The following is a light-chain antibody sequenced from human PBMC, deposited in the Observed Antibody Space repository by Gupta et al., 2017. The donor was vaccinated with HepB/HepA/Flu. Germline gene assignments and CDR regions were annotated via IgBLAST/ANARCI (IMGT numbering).Light chain of an antibody. CDR2: QDS. Sequence: SYELTQPPSVSVSPGQTASITCSGDKLGDKYACWYQQKPGQSPVLVIYQDSKRPSGIPERFSGSNSGNTATLTISGTQAMDEADYDCQAGDSSTVVFGGGTKLTVL. CDR3: QAGDSSTVV. V-gene: IGLV3-1*01. CDR1: KLGDKY. J-gene: IGLJ2*01.